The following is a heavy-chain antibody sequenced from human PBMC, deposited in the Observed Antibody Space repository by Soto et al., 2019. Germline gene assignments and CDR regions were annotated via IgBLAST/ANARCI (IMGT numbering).Heavy chain of an antibody. V-gene: IGHV4-30-4*01. Sequence: QVQLQESGPGLVKPSQTLSLTCTVSGDSISSGDYYWSWIRQTPGRGLEWIGFIHNTGRAYYNPSLQSRVTISVDTSKNQFSLSLTSLAAADTAMYYCARAWAGGTYRAYYWGQGTLVTVSS. CDR3: ARAWAGGTYRAYY. J-gene: IGHJ4*02. CDR1: GDSISSGDYY. D-gene: IGHD1-26*01. CDR2: IHNTGRA.